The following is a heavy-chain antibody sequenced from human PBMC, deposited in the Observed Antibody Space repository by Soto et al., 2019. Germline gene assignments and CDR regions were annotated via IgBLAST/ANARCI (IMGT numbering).Heavy chain of an antibody. J-gene: IGHJ6*03. V-gene: IGHV3-9*01. CDR3: AKDGDCSSTSCYARDYYYYYYMDV. Sequence: PGGSLRLSCAASGFTFDDYAMHWVRQAPGKGLEWVSGISWNSGSIGYADSVKGRFTISRDNAKNSLYLQMNSLRAEDTALYYCAKDGDCSSTSCYARDYYYYYYMDVWGKGTTVTVSS. CDR2: ISWNSGSI. D-gene: IGHD2-2*01. CDR1: GFTFDDYA.